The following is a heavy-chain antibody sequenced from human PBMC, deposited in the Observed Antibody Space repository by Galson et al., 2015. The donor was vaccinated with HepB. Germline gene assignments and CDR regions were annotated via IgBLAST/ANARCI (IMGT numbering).Heavy chain of an antibody. V-gene: IGHV3-7*03. CDR2: IKQDESEK. CDR1: GFTFGLYW. D-gene: IGHD4-17*01. CDR3: ASHDYGDYASFDY. Sequence: SLRLSCAGSGFTFGLYWMSWVRQAPGKGLEWVANIKQDESEKYYVDSVKGRFTISRDNAKNSLYLQMNSLRAEDTAIYYCASHDYGDYASFDYWGRGTLVTVSS. J-gene: IGHJ4*02.